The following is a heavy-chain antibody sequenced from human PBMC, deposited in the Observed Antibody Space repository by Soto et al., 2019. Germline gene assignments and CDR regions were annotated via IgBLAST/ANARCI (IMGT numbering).Heavy chain of an antibody. CDR3: RRDWDYPVL. D-gene: IGHD1-7*01. V-gene: IGHV3-15*01. J-gene: IGHJ4*02. CDR1: GFTFANAW. CDR2: VRSKADGGTT. Sequence: PGGSLRLSCAASGFTFANAWMSWVRQAPGKGLEWVGRVRSKADGGTTDYAAPVKGRFTISRDDSENTPYLQMNSLKIDDTAVYYCRRDWDYPVLWGQGTLVTVSS.